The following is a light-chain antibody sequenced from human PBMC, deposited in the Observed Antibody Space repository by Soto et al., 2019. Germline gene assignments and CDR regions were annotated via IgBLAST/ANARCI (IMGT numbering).Light chain of an antibody. CDR3: SSYTNKNSYIL. V-gene: IGLV2-14*01. CDR1: SSDVGSYDY. CDR2: EVS. Sequence: QSALIQPPSVSGSPGQSVTISCTGTSSDVGSYDYVSWYQQFPGKAPKLIIVEVSDRPSGVSDRFSGSKSGNTASLTISGLQAEDEADYYCSSYTNKNSYILFGGGTQLTVL. J-gene: IGLJ7*01.